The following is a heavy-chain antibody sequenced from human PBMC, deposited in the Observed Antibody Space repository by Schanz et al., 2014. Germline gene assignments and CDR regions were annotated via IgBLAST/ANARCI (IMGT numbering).Heavy chain of an antibody. CDR2: INSDGRST. Sequence: EVQLVESGGGLVQPGGSLRLSCAASGFAFDTYWMSWVRQAPGKGLVWVSRINSDGRSTNYADSVKGRFSISRDNARNTLHLQMDSLRDEDTAVYHCAKERDITGWNHGDYWGQGTLVTVSS. CDR1: GFAFDTYW. V-gene: IGHV3-74*01. J-gene: IGHJ4*02. D-gene: IGHD6-19*01. CDR3: AKERDITGWNHGDY.